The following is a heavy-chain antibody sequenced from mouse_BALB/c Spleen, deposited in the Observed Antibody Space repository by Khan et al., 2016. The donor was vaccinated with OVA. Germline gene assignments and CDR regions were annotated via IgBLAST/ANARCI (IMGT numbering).Heavy chain of an antibody. J-gene: IGHJ2*01. D-gene: IGHD3-2*02. CDR3: ARIQGGDFDY. V-gene: IGHV3-2*02. Sequence: QLEESGPGLVKPSQSLSLTCTVTGYSITSDYVWNWIRQFPGNKLEWMGYISYSGNTKYNPSLKSRISITRDTSKNQFFLQLNFVTIEDTATYYCARIQGGDFDYWGQGTTLTVSS. CDR1: GYSITSDYV. CDR2: ISYSGNT.